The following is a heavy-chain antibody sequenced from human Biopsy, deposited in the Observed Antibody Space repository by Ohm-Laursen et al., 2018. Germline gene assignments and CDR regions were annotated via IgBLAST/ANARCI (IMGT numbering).Heavy chain of an antibody. CDR1: GGTFSNYG. CDR2: ISAYNGHT. D-gene: IGHD4-17*01. J-gene: IGHJ4*02. V-gene: IGHV1-18*01. CDR3: ARDPHGEGRDYGSYFDY. Sequence: SVKVSCKAPGGTFSNYGISWVRQAPGQGLEWMGWISAYNGHTKFARKFQDRVTMTTDTSTTTAYMDLRSLRSDDTAVYYCARDPHGEGRDYGSYFDYWGQGTLVTVSS.